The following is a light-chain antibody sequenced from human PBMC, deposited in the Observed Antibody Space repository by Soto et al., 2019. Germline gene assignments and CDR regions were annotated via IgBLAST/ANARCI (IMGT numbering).Light chain of an antibody. V-gene: IGLV3-21*02. J-gene: IGLJ1*01. CDR2: DDG. Sequence: SSELTQPLSVSVAPGQTARITCGGSNIGSKSVHWYQQKPGQAPVLVVYDDGDRPSGIPERFSGSNSGNTATLTISRVEAGDEADYYCQVWINSSDPPYVFGPGTKLTVL. CDR3: QVWINSSDPPYV. CDR1: NIGSKS.